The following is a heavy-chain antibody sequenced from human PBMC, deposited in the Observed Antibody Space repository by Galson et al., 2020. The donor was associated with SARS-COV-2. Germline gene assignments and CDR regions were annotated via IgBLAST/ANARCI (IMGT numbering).Heavy chain of an antibody. CDR2: ISSSGTTI. CDR3: ARDFLRGNGRPDAVDI. D-gene: IGHD3-10*01. Sequence: GGSLRPSCAASGFTFSNYDMNWVRQAPGKGLEWVSYISSSGTTIYSADTVKGRFTISRDNAKNSLCLQMNSMRAEDTAVYYCARDFLRGNGRPDAVDIWGQGTMVTVSS. CDR1: GFTFSNYD. V-gene: IGHV3-48*03. J-gene: IGHJ3*02.